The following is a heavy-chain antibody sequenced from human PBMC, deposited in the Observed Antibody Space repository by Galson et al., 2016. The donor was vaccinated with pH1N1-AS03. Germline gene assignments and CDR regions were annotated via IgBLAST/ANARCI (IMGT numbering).Heavy chain of an antibody. J-gene: IGHJ4*02. D-gene: IGHD4-17*01. CDR3: VRDIYGDPLGE. CDR2: TYLRSTWYH. CDR1: GDSVLSDSAA. V-gene: IGHV6-1*01. Sequence: CVISGDSVLSDSAAWSWVRQSPSRGLEWLGRTYLRSTWYHDYAESMKSRIIINADTSKNQFSLQLNSVTPEDTAVYYCVRDIYGDPLGEWGQGTLVTVSS.